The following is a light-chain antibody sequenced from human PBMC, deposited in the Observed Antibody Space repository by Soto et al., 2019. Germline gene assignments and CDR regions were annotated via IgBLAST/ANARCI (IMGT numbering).Light chain of an antibody. V-gene: IGKV2-30*01. Sequence: DVVMTQSPLSLPVTLGQPASISCNSSQSLAYNDGNTYLNWFHQRPGQSPRRLIYKVSNRDSGVPNRFSGSGSGSDFTLKISRVEAEDVGLYYCMQGTHWPRTFGQGTKVDIK. J-gene: IGKJ1*01. CDR3: MQGTHWPRT. CDR1: QSLAYNDGNTY. CDR2: KVS.